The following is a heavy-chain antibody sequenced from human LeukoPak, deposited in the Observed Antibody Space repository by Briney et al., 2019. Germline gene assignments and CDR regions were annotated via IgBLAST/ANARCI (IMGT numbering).Heavy chain of an antibody. V-gene: IGHV4-59*01. D-gene: IGHD1-26*01. Sequence: RTSETLSPTCTVSGGSISSYYWSWIRQPPGKGLEWIGYIYYSGSTNYNPSLKSRVTISVDTSKNQFSLKLSSVTAADTAVYYCARDREHYAEGAFDIWGQGRMVTVSS. J-gene: IGHJ3*02. CDR2: IYYSGST. CDR3: ARDREHYAEGAFDI. CDR1: GGSISSYY.